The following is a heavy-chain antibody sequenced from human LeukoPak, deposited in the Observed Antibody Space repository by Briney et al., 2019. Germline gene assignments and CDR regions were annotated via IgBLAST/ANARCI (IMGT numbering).Heavy chain of an antibody. CDR1: GYTLTDLS. CDR2: FDPEDGET. Sequence: ASVKVSCKVSGYTLTDLSMHWVRQAPGKGLEWMGGFDPEDGETIYAQKFQGRVTMTEDTSTDAAYMELSSLRSEDTAVYYCATIPAPVAGTMPPHWGQGTLVTVSS. V-gene: IGHV1-24*01. CDR3: ATIPAPVAGTMPPH. J-gene: IGHJ4*02. D-gene: IGHD6-19*01.